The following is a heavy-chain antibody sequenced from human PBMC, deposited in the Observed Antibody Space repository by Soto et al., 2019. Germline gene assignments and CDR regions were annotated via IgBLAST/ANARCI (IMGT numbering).Heavy chain of an antibody. CDR2: IYYSGST. J-gene: IGHJ6*02. CDR3: ARPSPGPYCISTSCYGYYYYYGMDV. CDR1: GGSISSSSYY. V-gene: IGHV4-39*01. Sequence: QLQLQESGPGLVKPSETLSLTCTVSGGSISSSSYYWGWIRQPPGKGLEWIGSIYYSGSTYYNPSLKSRVTISVDTSKIQFSLKLSSVTAADTAVYYCARPSPGPYCISTSCYGYYYYYGMDVWGQGTTVTVSS. D-gene: IGHD2-2*01.